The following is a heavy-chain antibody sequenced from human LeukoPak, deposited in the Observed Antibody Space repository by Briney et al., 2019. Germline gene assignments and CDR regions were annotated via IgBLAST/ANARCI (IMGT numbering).Heavy chain of an antibody. V-gene: IGHV3-30-3*01. CDR1: GFTFSSYA. Sequence: GGSLRLSCAASGFTFSSYAMHWVRQAPGKGLEWVGIISYDGSNKYYADSVKGRFTISRDNSKNTLYLQMNSLRPEDTAVYYCARGGRYFDYWGQGTLVTVSS. D-gene: IGHD3-9*01. CDR2: ISYDGSNK. CDR3: ARGGRYFDY. J-gene: IGHJ4*02.